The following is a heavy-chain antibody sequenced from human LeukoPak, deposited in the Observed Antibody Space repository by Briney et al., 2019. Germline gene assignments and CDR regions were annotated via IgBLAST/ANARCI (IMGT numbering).Heavy chain of an antibody. D-gene: IGHD3-10*01. CDR1: GFTFDDYP. Sequence: GGSLRLSCAASGFTFDDYPMTWARQASGKGLEGVSGIGWNGGSIGYADSVKGRFTISRDNAKNSPYLQMNSLRAEDTALYYCAKDRGTMVRGVIRSSAFDIWGQGTMVTVSS. V-gene: IGHV3-9*01. J-gene: IGHJ3*02. CDR3: AKDRGTMVRGVIRSSAFDI. CDR2: IGWNGGSI.